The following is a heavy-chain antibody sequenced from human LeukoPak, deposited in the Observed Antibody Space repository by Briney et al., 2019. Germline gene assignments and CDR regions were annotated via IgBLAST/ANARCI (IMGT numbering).Heavy chain of an antibody. CDR1: ADSFSSSRYY. J-gene: IGHJ5*02. V-gene: IGHV4-39*01. D-gene: IGHD3-3*01. CDR2: ISYSGST. CDR3: ARSSGVVIHNWFDP. Sequence: SETLSLTCAVSADSFSSSRYYWSWIRQPPGKGLEWIGTISYSGSTYYNPSLKSRVTISADTSKNQLSLKVRSVTAADTAVYYCARSSGVVIHNWFDPWGQGTLVTVSS.